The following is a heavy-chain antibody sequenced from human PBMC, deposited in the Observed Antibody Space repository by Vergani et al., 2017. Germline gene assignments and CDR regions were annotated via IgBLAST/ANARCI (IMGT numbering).Heavy chain of an antibody. CDR1: GFTLSNYD. D-gene: IGHD3-10*01. CDR2: IQFDGSNQ. V-gene: IGHV3-30*02. J-gene: IGHJ4*02. Sequence: QVQLVESGGGVVQRGGSLRLSCATSGFTLSNYDMQWILQGPGKGLEFVAFIQFDGSNQYYADSVKGRFTLSRDFSKNTLYLQMISLRTDDTATYYCAIHFGGWGSDYWGQGTQVIVSS. CDR3: AIHFGGWGSDY.